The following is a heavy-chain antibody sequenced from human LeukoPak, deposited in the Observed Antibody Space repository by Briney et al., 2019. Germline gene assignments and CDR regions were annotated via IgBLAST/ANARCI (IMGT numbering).Heavy chain of an antibody. V-gene: IGHV4-61*01. CDR1: GDSFSSVTDY. J-gene: IGHJ5*02. CDR2: IHYSGST. CDR3: ARDRSNGYYWFDP. Sequence: SETLSLTCTVSGDSFSSVTDYWAWIRQPPGKGLEWIGYIHYSGSTNYNPSLKSRVTISVDTSKNQFSLKLSSVTAADTAVYYCARDRSNGYYWFDPWGQGTLVTVSS. D-gene: IGHD3-22*01.